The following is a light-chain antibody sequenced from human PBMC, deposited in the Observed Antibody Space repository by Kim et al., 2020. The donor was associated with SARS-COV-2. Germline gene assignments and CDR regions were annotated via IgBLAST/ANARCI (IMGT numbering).Light chain of an antibody. CDR1: SGSIASNY. CDR2: EDN. CDR3: QSYDSSNRV. V-gene: IGLV6-57*03. Sequence: GKTVTISCTRSSGSIASNYVQWYQQRPGSAPTTVIYEDNQRPSGVPDRFPGSIDSSSNSASLTISGLKTEDEADYYCQSYDSSNRVFGTGTKVTVL. J-gene: IGLJ1*01.